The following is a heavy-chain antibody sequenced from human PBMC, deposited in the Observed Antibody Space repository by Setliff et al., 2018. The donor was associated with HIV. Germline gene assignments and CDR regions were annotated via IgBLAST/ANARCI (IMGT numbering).Heavy chain of an antibody. Sequence: PSETLSLTCAVYGGSFSGYYWSWIRQHPGKGLDWIGRVYYSGSTDYNPSLQSRATLSIDTSKNQFSLKLTSVIAADTAIYYCARGPFVLRFLERLVYFDYWGQGKLVTVSS. CDR2: VYYSGST. D-gene: IGHD3-3*01. J-gene: IGHJ4*02. CDR1: GGSFSGYY. V-gene: IGHV4-34*09. CDR3: ARGPFVLRFLERLVYFDY.